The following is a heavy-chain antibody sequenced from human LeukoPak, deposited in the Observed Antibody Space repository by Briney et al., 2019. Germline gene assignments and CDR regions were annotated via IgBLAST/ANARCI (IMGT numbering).Heavy chain of an antibody. V-gene: IGHV3-20*04. CDR2: INWNGGRT. D-gene: IGHD5-18*01. CDR3: ARGAEVQLWSYYFDY. Sequence: GGSLRLSCAASGFTFDDYGMSWVRQAPGKGLEWVSGINWNGGRTGYADSVKGRFTISRDNAKNSLYLQMNSLRAEDTALYYCARGAEVQLWSYYFDYWGQGTLVTVSS. CDR1: GFTFDDYG. J-gene: IGHJ4*02.